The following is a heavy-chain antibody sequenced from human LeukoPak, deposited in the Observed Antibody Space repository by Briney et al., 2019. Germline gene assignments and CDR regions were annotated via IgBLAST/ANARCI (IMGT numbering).Heavy chain of an antibody. CDR1: GYTFTSNY. Sequence: ASVKVSCKAFGYTFTSNYMHWVRQAPGQGPEWMGVISPSGGSTTYAQKFQGRVTLTRDMSTSTAYMELRSLRSDDTAVYYCARDHPRIAVAGWYHYWGQGTLVTVSS. CDR2: ISPSGGST. J-gene: IGHJ4*02. CDR3: ARDHPRIAVAGWYHY. V-gene: IGHV1-46*01. D-gene: IGHD6-19*01.